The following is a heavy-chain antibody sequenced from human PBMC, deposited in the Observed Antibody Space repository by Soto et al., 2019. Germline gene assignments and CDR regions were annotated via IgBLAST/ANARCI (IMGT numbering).Heavy chain of an antibody. J-gene: IGHJ6*02. CDR2: MNPNSGNT. D-gene: IGHD3-3*01. CDR1: GYTFTSYD. V-gene: IGHV1-8*01. CDR3: ARRQGPSIKIFAVVKTGSHNYYYGMEV. Sequence: ASVKVSCKASGYTFTSYDINWVRQATGQGLEWMGWMNPNSGNTGYAQKFQGRVTMTRNTSISTAYMELSSLRSEDTAVYYCARRQGPSIKIFAVVKTGSHNYYYGMEVWAKGPRSPSP.